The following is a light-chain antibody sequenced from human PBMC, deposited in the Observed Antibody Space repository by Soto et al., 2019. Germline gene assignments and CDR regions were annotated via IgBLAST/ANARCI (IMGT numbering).Light chain of an antibody. CDR3: QQYNNWHAIT. CDR1: QSVSSSY. CDR2: GAS. V-gene: IGKV3D-15*01. J-gene: IGKJ5*01. Sequence: EIVSTQYPGTLSSSPGERVTLSCRANQSVSSSYLAWYQQKPGQAPRLLIYGASTRATGIPATFSGSGSGTQFTLTISSLKSEDFAVYYCQQYNNWHAITFGQGTRLEIK.